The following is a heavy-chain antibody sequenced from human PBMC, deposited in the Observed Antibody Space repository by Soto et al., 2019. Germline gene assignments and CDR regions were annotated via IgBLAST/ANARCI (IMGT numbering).Heavy chain of an antibody. CDR2: ISSSSSYI. CDR1: GFTFSSYS. V-gene: IGHV3-21*01. Sequence: EVQLVESGGGLVKPGGSLRLSCAASGFTFSSYSMNWVRQAPGKGLEWVSSISSSSSYIYYADSVKGRFTISRDNAKNSLYLQMKSLRAEDTAVYYCARCNDLTPHNNWFAPWGQGTLVTVSS. CDR3: ARCNDLTPHNNWFAP. D-gene: IGHD3-3*01. J-gene: IGHJ5*02.